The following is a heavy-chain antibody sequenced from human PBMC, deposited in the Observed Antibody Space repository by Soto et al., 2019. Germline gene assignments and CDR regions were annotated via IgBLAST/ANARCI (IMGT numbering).Heavy chain of an antibody. V-gene: IGHV4-4*02. CDR3: ARGSEYDSSGFEGGGMDV. CDR1: GGSISSSNW. D-gene: IGHD3-22*01. Sequence: PSETLSLTCAVSGGSISSSNWWSWVRQPPGKGLEWIGEIYHSGSTNYNPSLKSRVTISVDKSKNQFSLKLSSVTAADTAVYYCARGSEYDSSGFEGGGMDVWGQGTTVTV. CDR2: IYHSGST. J-gene: IGHJ6*02.